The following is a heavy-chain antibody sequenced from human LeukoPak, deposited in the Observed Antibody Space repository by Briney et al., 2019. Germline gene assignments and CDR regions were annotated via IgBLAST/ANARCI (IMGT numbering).Heavy chain of an antibody. CDR1: GLTFSSSW. CDR3: ARGRYCYAPSCSAHFDY. Sequence: GGSLRLSCAASGLTFSSSWMNWVRQAPGKGLEWVANIKQDGSEQYYVDSVKGRFTISRDNAKNSVFLQMNSLRAEDTAVYFCARGRYCYAPSCSAHFDYWAQGTLVTVSS. D-gene: IGHD2-2*01. V-gene: IGHV3-7*01. CDR2: IKQDGSEQ. J-gene: IGHJ4*02.